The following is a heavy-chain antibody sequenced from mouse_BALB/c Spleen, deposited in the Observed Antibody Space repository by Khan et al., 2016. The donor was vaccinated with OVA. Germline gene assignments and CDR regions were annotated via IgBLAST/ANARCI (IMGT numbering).Heavy chain of an antibody. Sequence: VQLKESGPGLEKPSQSLSLTCTVTGYSITSGYGWNWIRQFPGNKLEWMGHISYSGSTNYHPSLKRRISITRDTSKNQFVLQLSSVTTEVTASYYSARTARIKYWGQGTTLTGSS. D-gene: IGHD1-2*01. CDR1: GYSITSGYG. CDR3: ARTARIKY. CDR2: ISYSGST. J-gene: IGHJ2*01. V-gene: IGHV3-2*02.